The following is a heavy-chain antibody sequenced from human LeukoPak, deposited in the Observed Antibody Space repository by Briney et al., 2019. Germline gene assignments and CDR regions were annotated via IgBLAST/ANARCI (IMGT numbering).Heavy chain of an antibody. CDR1: GFTFSSYA. J-gene: IGHJ4*02. Sequence: GGSLRLSCAASGFTFSSYAMHWVRQAPGKGLEYVSDISSNGGSTYYANSVKGRFTISRDNSKNTLYLQMGSLRAEDMAVYYCARNDYGGNGEYYFDYWGQGTLVTVSS. V-gene: IGHV3-64*01. CDR2: ISSNGGST. CDR3: ARNDYGGNGEYYFDY. D-gene: IGHD4-23*01.